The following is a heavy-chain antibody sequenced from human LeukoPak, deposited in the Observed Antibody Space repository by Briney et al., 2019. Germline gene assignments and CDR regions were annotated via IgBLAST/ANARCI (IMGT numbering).Heavy chain of an antibody. V-gene: IGHV4-59*01. CDR2: IYYSGST. CDR3: ARGRSSPYYFDY. Sequence: SETLSLTCTVSGGSISSYYWSWIRQPPGKGLEWIGYIYYSGSTNYNPSLKSRVTISVDTSKNQFSLKLSSVTAADTAVYYCARGRSSPYYFDYWGQGPLVTVSS. CDR1: GGSISSYY. J-gene: IGHJ4*02. D-gene: IGHD6-6*01.